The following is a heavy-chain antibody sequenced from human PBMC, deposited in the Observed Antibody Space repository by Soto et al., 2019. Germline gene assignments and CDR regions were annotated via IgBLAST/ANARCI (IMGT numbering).Heavy chain of an antibody. Sequence: PSETLSLTCTVSGGSIRVQSYYWTWIRQTPGKGLEWVGRINYSGTTNYNPSLKSRVTISVDTSKNQFSLKLSSVTAADTAVYYCATKASSWYAIDYWGQGTLVTVSS. CDR3: ATKASSWYAIDY. CDR2: INYSGTT. D-gene: IGHD6-13*01. CDR1: GGSIRVQSYY. V-gene: IGHV4-39*07. J-gene: IGHJ4*02.